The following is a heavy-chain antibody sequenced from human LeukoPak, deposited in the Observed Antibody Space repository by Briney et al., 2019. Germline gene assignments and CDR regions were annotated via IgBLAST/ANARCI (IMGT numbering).Heavy chain of an antibody. V-gene: IGHV4-61*01. D-gene: IGHD5-18*01. Sequence: SETLSLTCTVSGGSVSSGSYYWSWIRQPPGKGLEWIGYIYDSGSTNYNPSLKSRVAISVDTSKNQFSLKLNSVTAADTAVYFCARGGLAMVRIWGQGTLVTVSS. CDR3: ARGGLAMVRI. CDR2: IYDSGST. CDR1: GGSVSSGSYY. J-gene: IGHJ4*02.